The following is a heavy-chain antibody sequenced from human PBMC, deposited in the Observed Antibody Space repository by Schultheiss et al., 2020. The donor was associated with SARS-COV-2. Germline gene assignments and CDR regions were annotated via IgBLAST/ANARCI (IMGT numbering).Heavy chain of an antibody. J-gene: IGHJ4*02. CDR3: AKSHYYDSSGYYYHFDY. CDR2: ISSESATI. V-gene: IGHV3-21*04. CDR1: GFTFSSYS. Sequence: GGSLRLSCAASGFTFSSYSMNWVRQAPGKGLEWVSSISSESATIFYTDSVKGRFTISRDNSRDTLFLQLNSLRAEDTAVYYCAKSHYYDSSGYYYHFDYWGQGTLVTVSS. D-gene: IGHD3-22*01.